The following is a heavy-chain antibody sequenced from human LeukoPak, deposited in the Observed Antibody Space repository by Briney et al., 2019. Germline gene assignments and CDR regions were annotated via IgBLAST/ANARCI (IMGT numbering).Heavy chain of an antibody. CDR2: ISSSSSYI. CDR1: GFTFRSYA. Sequence: GGSLRLSCAASGFTFRSYAMSWVRQAPGKGLEWVSSISSSSSYIYYADSVKGRFTISRDNAKNSLYLQMNSLRAEDTAVYYCARGPSVSSYNDAFDIWGQGTMVTVSS. D-gene: IGHD1-1*01. CDR3: ARGPSVSSYNDAFDI. V-gene: IGHV3-21*01. J-gene: IGHJ3*02.